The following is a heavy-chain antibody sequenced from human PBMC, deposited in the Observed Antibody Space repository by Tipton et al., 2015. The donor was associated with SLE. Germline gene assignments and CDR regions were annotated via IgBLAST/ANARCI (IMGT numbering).Heavy chain of an antibody. V-gene: IGHV4-39*07. CDR1: GVSLSSSSYY. CDR2: ISYSGST. CDR3: ARAIRFFDP. D-gene: IGHD2-2*02. J-gene: IGHJ5*02. Sequence: TLSLTCTVSGVSLSSSSYYWGWIRQPPGKGLEWIGSISYSGSTSYNPSLKSRVTISVDTSKNQFSLKLTSVTAADTAVYYCARAIRFFDPWGQGALVTVSS.